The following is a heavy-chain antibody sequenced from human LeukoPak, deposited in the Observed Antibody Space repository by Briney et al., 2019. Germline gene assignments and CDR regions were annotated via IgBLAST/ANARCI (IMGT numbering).Heavy chain of an antibody. Sequence: SETLSLTCTVSGGSISSGGYYWSWIRQPPGKGLEWIGYIYHSGSTYYNPSLKSRVTISVDRSKNQFSLKLSSVTATDTAVYYCARDRGNWLDWGQGTLVTVSS. J-gene: IGHJ4*02. D-gene: IGHD1-1*01. V-gene: IGHV4-30-2*01. CDR2: IYHSGST. CDR3: ARDRGNWLD. CDR1: GGSISSGGYY.